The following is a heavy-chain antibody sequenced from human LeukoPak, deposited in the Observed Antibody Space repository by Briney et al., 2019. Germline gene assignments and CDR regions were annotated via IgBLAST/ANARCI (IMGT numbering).Heavy chain of an antibody. D-gene: IGHD5-12*01. V-gene: IGHV4-39*01. CDR1: GGSISSSSYY. J-gene: IGHJ4*02. CDR2: IYYSGST. Sequence: SETLPLTCTVSGGSISSSSYYWGWIRQPPGKGLEWIGSIYYSGSTYYNPSLKSRVTISVDTSKNQFSLKLSSVTAADTAVYYCARRPNSGYDPFDYWGQGTLVTVSS. CDR3: ARRPNSGYDPFDY.